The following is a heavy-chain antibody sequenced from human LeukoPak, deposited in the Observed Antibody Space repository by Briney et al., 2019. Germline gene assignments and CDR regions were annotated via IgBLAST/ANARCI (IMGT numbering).Heavy chain of an antibody. J-gene: IGHJ2*01. V-gene: IGHV4-59*08. CDR3: ARLIGGVGYFDL. CDR1: GGSTSGYF. Sequence: SETLSLTCTVSGGSTSGYFWSWIRQPPGRGLEWLGYIHYTGSTDSNPSLKSRVTISVDTSKNQFSLRLTSVTAADTAVYYCARLIGGVGYFDLWGRGTLVTVSS. CDR2: IHYTGST.